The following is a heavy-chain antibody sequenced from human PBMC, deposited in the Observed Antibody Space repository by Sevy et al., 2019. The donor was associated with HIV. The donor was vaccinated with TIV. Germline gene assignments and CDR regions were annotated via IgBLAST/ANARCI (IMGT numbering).Heavy chain of an antibody. J-gene: IGHJ6*02. CDR1: GFTFDDYA. Sequence: GGYLRLSCAASGFTFDDYAMHWVRQAPGKGLEWVSGISWNSGSIGYADSVKGRFTISRDNAKNSLYLQMNSLRAEDTALYYCAKGGGLRGYYYYYGMDVLGQGTTVTVSS. D-gene: IGHD5-12*01. CDR2: ISWNSGSI. CDR3: AKGGGLRGYYYYYGMDV. V-gene: IGHV3-9*01.